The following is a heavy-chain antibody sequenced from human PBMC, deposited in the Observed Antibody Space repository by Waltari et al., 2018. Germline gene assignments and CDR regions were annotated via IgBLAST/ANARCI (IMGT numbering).Heavy chain of an antibody. Sequence: QVQVVQSGTEVKKPGASVKVSCKTSGYTFSDYYIHWVRQDPGQGLEWMGWINPNNGDSNSAQRFQGRVSMTTDIFISTAYMELSRLTSDDTAVYYCAREWKRGEVVMPLGNWGQGTLVAVSS. CDR1: GYTFSDYY. D-gene: IGHD3-22*01. CDR3: AREWKRGEVVMPLGN. V-gene: IGHV1-2*02. CDR2: INPNNGDS. J-gene: IGHJ4*02.